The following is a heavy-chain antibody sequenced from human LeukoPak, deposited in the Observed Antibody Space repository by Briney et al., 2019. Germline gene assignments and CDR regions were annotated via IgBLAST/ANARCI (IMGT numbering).Heavy chain of an antibody. CDR3: ARGTRPYYDFWSGYSHLDH. CDR1: GYTFTSYG. Sequence: ASVKVSCKASGYTFTSYGISWVRQAPGQGLEWMGWISAYNGNTNYAQKLQGRVTMTTDTSTSTAYMELRSLRSDDTAVYYCARGTRPYYDFWSGYSHLDHWGQGTLVTVSS. V-gene: IGHV1-18*01. D-gene: IGHD3-3*01. J-gene: IGHJ4*02. CDR2: ISAYNGNT.